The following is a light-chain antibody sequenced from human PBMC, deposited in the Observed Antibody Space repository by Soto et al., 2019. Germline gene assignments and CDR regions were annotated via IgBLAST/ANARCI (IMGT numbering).Light chain of an antibody. V-gene: IGLV2-8*01. CDR2: EVT. Sequence: QSALTQPPSASGSPGQSVTISCTGTSSDVGGYNNVSWYQQYPGRAPKLMIYEVTKRPSGVPDRFSGSKSGNTASLTVSGLQAEDEADYYCSSYAASNNFYFVFGGGTKLTVL. J-gene: IGLJ3*02. CDR1: SSDVGGYNN. CDR3: SSYAASNNFYFV.